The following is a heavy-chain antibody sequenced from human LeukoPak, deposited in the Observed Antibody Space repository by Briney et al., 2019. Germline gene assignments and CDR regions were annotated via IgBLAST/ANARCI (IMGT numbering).Heavy chain of an antibody. Sequence: QSGGSLRLSCAASGFSFSSYAMIWVRQAPGKGLEWVSVISGSGGSTYYADSVRGRFTVSRDNSKNTLYLQMNSLRAEDTAVYYCAKDQLNYFDYWGQGTLVTVSS. CDR1: GFSFSSYA. CDR3: AKDQLNYFDY. V-gene: IGHV3-23*01. D-gene: IGHD1-1*01. CDR2: ISGSGGST. J-gene: IGHJ4*02.